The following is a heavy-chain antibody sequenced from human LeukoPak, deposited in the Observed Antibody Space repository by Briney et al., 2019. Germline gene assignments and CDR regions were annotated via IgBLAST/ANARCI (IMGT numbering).Heavy chain of an antibody. D-gene: IGHD1-14*01. CDR3: ARGRTGLFDP. CDR1: GYTFTSYD. CDR2: TNPNSGNT. Sequence: RASVKVSCKASGYTFTSYDINWMRQATGQGLEWMGWTNPNSGNTGYAQKFQGRVTITRNTSISTAYMELSSLRSEDTAVYYCARGRTGLFDPWGQGTLVTVSS. J-gene: IGHJ5*02. V-gene: IGHV1-8*03.